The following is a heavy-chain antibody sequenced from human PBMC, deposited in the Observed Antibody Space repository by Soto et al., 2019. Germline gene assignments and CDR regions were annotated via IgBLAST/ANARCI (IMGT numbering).Heavy chain of an antibody. CDR1: GFTFSSYG. CDR2: IWYDGGNK. D-gene: IGHD3-22*01. J-gene: IGHJ4*02. CDR3: AREITYYYDSSGLGLDY. V-gene: IGHV3-33*01. Sequence: PGGSLRLSCAASGFTFSSYGMHWVRQAPGKGLEWVAVIWYDGGNKYYADSVKGRFTISRDNSKNTLYLQMNSLRAEDTAVYYCAREITYYYDSSGLGLDYWGQGALVTVSS.